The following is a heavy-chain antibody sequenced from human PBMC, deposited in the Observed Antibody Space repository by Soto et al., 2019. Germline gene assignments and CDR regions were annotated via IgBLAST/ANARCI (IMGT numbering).Heavy chain of an antibody. D-gene: IGHD1-26*01. V-gene: IGHV3-33*01. Sequence: PGGSLRLSCAKSGFTFSNYGIHWVRQAPGKGLEWVAVKWFFASGGSEYYADSVKGRFAISRDDSKQTAYLEMKSLRAEDTAVYYCGRDPYSGARYLLDLRVQGPPVTVSS. J-gene: IGHJ4*02. CDR2: KWFFASGGSE. CDR1: GFTFSNYG. CDR3: GRDPYSGARYLLDL.